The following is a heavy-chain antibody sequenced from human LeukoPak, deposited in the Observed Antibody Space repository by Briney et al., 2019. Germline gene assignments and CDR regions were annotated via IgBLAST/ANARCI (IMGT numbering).Heavy chain of an antibody. CDR1: GYGFTSYG. D-gene: IGHD3-22*01. J-gene: IGHJ4*02. V-gene: IGHV1-18*01. Sequence: GASVKVSCKASGYGFTSYGNSWVRQAHGQGLEWMGWISAYNGNTNYAQKLPGRVTMTTDTSTSTAYMELRSLRSDDTAVYYCARDTYYYDSSGYSGWGQGTLVTVSS. CDR3: ARDTYYYDSSGYSG. CDR2: ISAYNGNT.